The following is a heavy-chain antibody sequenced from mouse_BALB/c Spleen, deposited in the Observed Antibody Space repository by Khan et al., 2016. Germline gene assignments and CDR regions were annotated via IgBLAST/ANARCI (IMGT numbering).Heavy chain of an antibody. CDR3: ERLHYYGYMNY. CDR1: GFAFSRYW. D-gene: IGHD1-2*01. J-gene: IGHJ2*01. V-gene: IGHV4-1*02. CDR2: INPDSSTI. Sequence: EVQLLESGGGLVQPGGSLKLSCAASGFAFSRYWMSWVRQAPGKGLEWIGEINPDSSTINYTPSLKDKFIISRDNANNTLYLQMSKVRSEDTALYFCERLHYYGYMNYWGQGTTLTVSS.